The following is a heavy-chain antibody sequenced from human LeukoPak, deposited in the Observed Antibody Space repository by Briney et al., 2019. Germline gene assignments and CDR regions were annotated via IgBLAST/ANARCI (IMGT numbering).Heavy chain of an antibody. V-gene: IGHV3-23*01. Sequence: GGSLRLSCAASGFTFISYGMTWVRQAPGKGLEWVSSISGSGDNTYYADSVKGRFTISRDNSKNTLYLQMNSLRAEDTAVYYCAKDSFEILTGYEGSWFDPWGQGTLVTVSS. J-gene: IGHJ5*02. CDR1: GFTFISYG. D-gene: IGHD3-9*01. CDR2: ISGSGDNT. CDR3: AKDSFEILTGYEGSWFDP.